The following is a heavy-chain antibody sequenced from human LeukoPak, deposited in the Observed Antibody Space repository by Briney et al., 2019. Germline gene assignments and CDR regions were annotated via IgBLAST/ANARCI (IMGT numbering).Heavy chain of an antibody. CDR1: GGSISSSSYY. V-gene: IGHV4-39*01. J-gene: IGHJ4*02. Sequence: SETLSLTCTVSGGSISSSSYYWGWIRQPPGKGLEWIGSIYYSGSTYYNPSLKSRVTISVDTSKNQFSLKLSSVTAADTAVYYCARGLSGSWDYFDYWGQGILVTVYS. D-gene: IGHD1-26*01. CDR3: ARGLSGSWDYFDY. CDR2: IYYSGST.